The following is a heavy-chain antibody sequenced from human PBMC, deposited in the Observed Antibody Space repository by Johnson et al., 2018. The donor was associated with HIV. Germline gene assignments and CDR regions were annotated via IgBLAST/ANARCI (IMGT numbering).Heavy chain of an antibody. CDR1: GFTFSSYW. Sequence: VQLVESGGGLVQPGGSLRLSCAASGFTFSSYWMSWVRQAPGKGLEWVANIKQDGSEKYYVDSVKGRFTISRDNAKNTLYLQMNSLRAEDTAVYYCTRGRHSLDAFDVWGQGTMVTVSS. D-gene: IGHD2-21*01. V-gene: IGHV3-7*02. CDR2: IKQDGSEK. J-gene: IGHJ3*01. CDR3: TRGRHSLDAFDV.